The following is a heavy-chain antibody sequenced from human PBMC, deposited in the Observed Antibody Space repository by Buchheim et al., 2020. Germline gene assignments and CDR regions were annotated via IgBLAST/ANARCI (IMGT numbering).Heavy chain of an antibody. V-gene: IGHV3-7*01. CDR1: GFTFSDYH. D-gene: IGHD4-23*01. CDR3: ARDIGGTFYFDY. CDR2: INRDGSSK. Sequence: EVRLVESGGDLVQPEGSLRLSCEVSGFTFSDYHMSWARQAPGKGLEWVANINRDGSSKHYVDSVKGRFTVSRDNAKNSLYLQMSSLRVEDTAIYYCARDIGGTFYFDYWG. J-gene: IGHJ4*01.